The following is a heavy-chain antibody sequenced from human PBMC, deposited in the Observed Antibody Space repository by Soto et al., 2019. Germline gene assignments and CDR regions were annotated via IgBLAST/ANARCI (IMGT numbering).Heavy chain of an antibody. CDR1: GFTFSSYA. D-gene: IGHD2-8*01. CDR3: AKAPFTKWFDY. V-gene: IGHV3-23*01. J-gene: IGHJ4*02. CDR2: ISGSGDRT. Sequence: GGSLRLSCSASGFTFSSYAMSWVRQAPGKRLEWVSTISGSGDRTYYTDSLKVRFTISKDNSKNTLYLQMNSLRAEDTALYYCAKAPFTKWFDYLGQGTVVTVST.